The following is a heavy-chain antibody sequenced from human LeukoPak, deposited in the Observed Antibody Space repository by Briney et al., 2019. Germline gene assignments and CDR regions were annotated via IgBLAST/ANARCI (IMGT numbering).Heavy chain of an antibody. Sequence: GGSLRLSCAASGFTVRSYNMNWVRQAPGKGLEWVSSISSSSSYIYYADSVKGRFTISRDNAKNSLYLQMNSLRAEDTAVYYCARQVYGDYVGSWGQGTLVTVSS. CDR1: GFTVRSYN. CDR2: ISSSSSYI. CDR3: ARQVYGDYVGS. V-gene: IGHV3-21*01. J-gene: IGHJ4*02. D-gene: IGHD4-17*01.